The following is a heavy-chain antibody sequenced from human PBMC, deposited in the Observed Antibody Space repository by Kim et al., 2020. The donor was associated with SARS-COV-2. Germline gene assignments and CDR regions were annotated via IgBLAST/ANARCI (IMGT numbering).Heavy chain of an antibody. V-gene: IGHV3-30*01. J-gene: IGHJ6*02. Sequence: NKYYADSVKGRFTISRDNSKNTVSLQMNSLRVEDTATYYCARDNRGTMDVWGQGTTVTVSS. CDR2: NK. CDR3: ARDNRGTMDV. D-gene: IGHD3-10*01.